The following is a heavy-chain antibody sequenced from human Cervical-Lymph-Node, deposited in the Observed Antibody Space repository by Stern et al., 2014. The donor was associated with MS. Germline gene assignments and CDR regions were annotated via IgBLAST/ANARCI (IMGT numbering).Heavy chain of an antibody. D-gene: IGHD3-22*01. CDR2: IRGKGYGGTT. J-gene: IGHJ4*02. CDR1: GFIFGDYA. V-gene: IGHV3-49*03. CDR3: TRGLKYYYDSSGHYYALPLV. Sequence: EVQLVESGGGSVQPGRSLRLSCSASGFIFGDYAMSWFRQAPGKGLEWVGFIRGKGYGGTTGYVASVKGRFTISRDDSKSIAYLQMNSLKTEDTAVYYCTRGLKYYYDSSGHYYALPLVWGQGTLVTVSS.